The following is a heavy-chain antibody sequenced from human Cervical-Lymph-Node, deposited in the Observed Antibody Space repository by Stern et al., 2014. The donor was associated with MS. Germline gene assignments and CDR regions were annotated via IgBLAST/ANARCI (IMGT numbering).Heavy chain of an antibody. J-gene: IGHJ6*02. V-gene: IGHV1-69*06. D-gene: IGHD6-19*01. CDR1: GGTFSSYA. CDR3: ARTGVDSSGWYVYYYGMDV. Sequence: VQLVQSGAKVKKPGSSVKVSCKASGGTFSSYAISWVRQAPGQGLEWMGGIIPIFGTANYAQKFQGRVTITADKSTSTAYMELSSLRSEDTAVYYCARTGVDSSGWYVYYYGMDVWGQGTTVTVSS. CDR2: IIPIFGTA.